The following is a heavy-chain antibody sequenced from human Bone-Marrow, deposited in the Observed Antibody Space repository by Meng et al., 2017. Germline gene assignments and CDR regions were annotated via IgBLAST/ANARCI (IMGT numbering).Heavy chain of an antibody. V-gene: IGHV4-4*02. CDR3: ARSLDYGDYISWFDP. CDR1: GGSISSSNW. D-gene: IGHD4-17*01. Sequence: GSLRLSCAVSGGSISSSNWWSWVRQPPGKGLEWIGEIYHSGSTNYNPSLKSRVSISVDTSKNQFSLKLSSVTAADTAVYYCARSLDYGDYISWFDPWGQGTLVTVSS. J-gene: IGHJ5*02. CDR2: IYHSGST.